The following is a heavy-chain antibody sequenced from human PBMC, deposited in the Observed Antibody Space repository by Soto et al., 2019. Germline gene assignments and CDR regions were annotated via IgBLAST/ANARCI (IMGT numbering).Heavy chain of an antibody. Sequence: PGGSLRLSCAASGFTFSSYGMHWVRQAPGEGLEWVAVISYDGSNKYYADSVKGRFTISRDNSKNTLYLQMNSLRAEDTAVYYCAKDRGYYDSSGYFSYADYWGQGTLVTVSS. CDR3: AKDRGYYDSSGYFSYADY. CDR2: ISYDGSNK. V-gene: IGHV3-30*18. J-gene: IGHJ4*02. D-gene: IGHD3-22*01. CDR1: GFTFSSYG.